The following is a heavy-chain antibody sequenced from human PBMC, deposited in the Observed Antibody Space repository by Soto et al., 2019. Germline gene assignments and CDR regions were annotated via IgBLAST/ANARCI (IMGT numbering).Heavy chain of an antibody. D-gene: IGHD3-3*01. CDR2: IYYSGST. CDR1: GGSISSSSYY. J-gene: IGHJ6*02. Sequence: PSETLSLTCTVSGGSISSSSYYWGRIRQPPGKGLEWIGSIYYSGSTYYNPSLKSRVTISVDTSKNQFSLKLSSVTAADTAVYYCARHSAPGAILARRYQYYGMDVWGQGTTVTVSS. V-gene: IGHV4-39*01. CDR3: ARHSAPGAILARRYQYYGMDV.